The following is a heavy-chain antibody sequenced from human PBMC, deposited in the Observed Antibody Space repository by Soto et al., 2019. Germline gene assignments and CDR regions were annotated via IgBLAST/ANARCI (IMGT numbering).Heavy chain of an antibody. Sequence: PSETLSLTCTVSGGSISSGDYYWSWICQPPGKGLEWIGYIDYSGSTYYDPSLKSRVTISVDTAKNQFSLKLSSVTAADTAVYYCARESYGDYVYGMDVWGQRTTVTVSS. CDR2: IDYSGST. J-gene: IGHJ6*02. CDR3: ARESYGDYVYGMDV. D-gene: IGHD4-17*01. V-gene: IGHV4-30-4*01. CDR1: GGSISSGDYY.